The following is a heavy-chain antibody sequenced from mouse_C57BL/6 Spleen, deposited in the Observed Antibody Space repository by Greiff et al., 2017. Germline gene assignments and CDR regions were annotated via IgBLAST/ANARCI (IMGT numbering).Heavy chain of an antibody. V-gene: IGHV1-63*01. Sequence: VQLQESGAELVRPGTSVKMSCKASGYTFTNYWIGWAKQRPGHGLEWIGDIYPGGGYTNYNEKFKGKATLTADKSSSTAYMQFSSLTSEDSAIYYCARNKDWAFDYWGQGTTLTVSS. J-gene: IGHJ2*01. CDR2: IYPGGGYT. D-gene: IGHD4-1*01. CDR3: ARNKDWAFDY. CDR1: GYTFTNYW.